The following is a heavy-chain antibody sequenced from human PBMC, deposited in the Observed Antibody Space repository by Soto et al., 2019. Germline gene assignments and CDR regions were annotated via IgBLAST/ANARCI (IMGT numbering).Heavy chain of an antibody. Sequence: GGSLSLSSTASGFPFSSYWMHWVRQAPGKGLVWVSRINSGGGSTNYADSVKGRFTISRDNSKNTLYLQMNSLRAEDTAVYYCAKDDGYYYDSSGYGSYYYYYGMDVWGQGTTVTVSS. V-gene: IGHV3-74*01. J-gene: IGHJ6*02. CDR1: GFPFSSYW. CDR3: AKDDGYYYDSSGYGSYYYYYGMDV. D-gene: IGHD3-22*01. CDR2: INSGGGST.